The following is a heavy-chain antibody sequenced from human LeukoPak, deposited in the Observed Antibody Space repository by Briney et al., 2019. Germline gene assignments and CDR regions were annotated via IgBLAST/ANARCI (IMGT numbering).Heavy chain of an antibody. CDR3: ARGYTRSSWFDY. V-gene: IGHV4-59*01. J-gene: IGHJ4*02. CDR2: IYYSGST. CDR1: GGSISSYY. Sequence: SETLSLTCTVSGGSISSYYWSWIRQPPGKGLEWIGYIYYSGSTNYNPSLKSRVTISVDTSKNQFSLKLSSVTAADTAVYYCARGYTRSSWFDYWGQGTLVTVSS. D-gene: IGHD5-24*01.